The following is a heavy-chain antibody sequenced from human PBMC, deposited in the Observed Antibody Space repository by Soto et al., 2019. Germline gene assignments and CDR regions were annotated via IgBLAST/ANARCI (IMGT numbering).Heavy chain of an antibody. Sequence: QGQLVESGGCVVQPGRSLRLSCAASGFIFSSYGMHWVRQAPGKGLEWVATLWHDGSNEFYAESMKGRFTISRENPRNTLYLQMNSLRSEDTAVYYCAREMGYSDSGLDVWGQGTTVTVSS. CDR3: AREMGYSDSGLDV. CDR2: LWHDGSNE. D-gene: IGHD4-4*01. V-gene: IGHV3-33*01. CDR1: GFIFSSYG. J-gene: IGHJ6*02.